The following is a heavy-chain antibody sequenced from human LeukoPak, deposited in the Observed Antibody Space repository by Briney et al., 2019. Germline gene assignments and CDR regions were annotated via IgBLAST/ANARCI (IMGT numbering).Heavy chain of an antibody. CDR1: GGSISSGSYY. J-gene: IGHJ3*02. V-gene: IGHV4-61*01. CDR3: ARDRGSTIPHDAFDI. Sequence: PSETLSLTRTVSGGSISSGSYYWSWIRQPPGKGLEWIAYVYYTGSANYNPSLKSRVTISVDTSKKQFSLNLTSVTAADTAVYYCARDRGSTIPHDAFDIWGQGTMVTVSS. CDR2: VYYTGSA. D-gene: IGHD3-10*01.